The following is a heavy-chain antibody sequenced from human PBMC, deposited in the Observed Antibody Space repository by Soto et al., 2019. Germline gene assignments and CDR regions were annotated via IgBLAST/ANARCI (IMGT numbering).Heavy chain of an antibody. V-gene: IGHV1-18*01. J-gene: IGHJ5*02. D-gene: IGHD1-26*01. CDR3: ARDLTDLGYSGSPGPFDP. CDR1: GYTFTSYG. CDR2: ISAYNGNT. Sequence: ASVKVSCKASGYTFTSYGISWVRQAPGQGLEWMGWISAYNGNTNYAQKLQGRVTMTTDTSTSTAYMELRSLRSDDTAVYYCARDLTDLGYSGSPGPFDPWGQGTLVTVSS.